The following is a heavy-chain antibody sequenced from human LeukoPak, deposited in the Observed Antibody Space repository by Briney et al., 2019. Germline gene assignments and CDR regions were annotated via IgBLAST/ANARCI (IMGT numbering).Heavy chain of an antibody. CDR1: AFTFSSYA. CDR2: ISYDGSNK. V-gene: IGHV3-30*04. CDR3: AKARSTVTTTGGGFDY. Sequence: GGSLRLSCAASAFTFSSYAMHWVRQAPGKGLEWVAVISYDGSNKYYADSVKGRFTISRDNSKNTLYLQMNSLRAEDTAVYYCAKARSTVTTTGGGFDYWGQGTLVTVSS. J-gene: IGHJ4*02. D-gene: IGHD4-17*01.